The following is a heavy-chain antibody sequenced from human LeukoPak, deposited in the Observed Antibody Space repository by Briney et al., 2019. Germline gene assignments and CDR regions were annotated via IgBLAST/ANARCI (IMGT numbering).Heavy chain of an antibody. J-gene: IGHJ5*02. D-gene: IGHD3-3*01. CDR2: IYPGDSDT. V-gene: IGHV5-51*01. CDR3: ARGGTYYDFWSGYLYSSLRTPTKNWFDP. CDR1: GYSFTSYW. Sequence: GESLKISCKGSGYSFTSYWIGWVRQMPGKGLEWMGIIYPGDSDTRYSPSFQGQVTISADKSISTAYLQWSSLKASDTAMYYCARGGTYYDFWSGYLYSSLRTPTKNWFDPWGQGTLVTVSS.